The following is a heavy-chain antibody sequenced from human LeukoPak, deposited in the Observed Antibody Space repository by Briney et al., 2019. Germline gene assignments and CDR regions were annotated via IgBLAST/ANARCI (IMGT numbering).Heavy chain of an antibody. V-gene: IGHV3-11*01. CDR1: GFTFTDFY. CDR2: ISTDGTTT. D-gene: IGHD2-2*01. CDR3: GYCSSTSCYRRGYYYYGMDV. Sequence: SGGSLRLSCAASGFTFTDFYMSWIRLAPGKGLEWLSYISTDGTTTYYADSVKGRFTISRDNAKNSLYLQMNSLRAEDTAVYYCGYCSSTSCYRRGYYYYGMDVWGQGTTVTVSS. J-gene: IGHJ6*02.